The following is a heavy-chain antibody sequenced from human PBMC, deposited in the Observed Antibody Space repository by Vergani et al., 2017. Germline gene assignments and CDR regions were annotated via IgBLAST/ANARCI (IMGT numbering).Heavy chain of an antibody. CDR1: GGSFSGYY. CDR2: INHSGST. V-gene: IGHV4-34*01. CDR3: ARAGLPFYAFYMDV. D-gene: IGHD2/OR15-2a*01. J-gene: IGHJ6*03. Sequence: QVQLQQWGAGLLKPSETLSLTCAVYGGSFSGYYWSWIRQPPGKGLEWIGEINHSGSTTYNPSLKRRVIISVDTSKNQFSLKLTSVTAADTAVYFCARAGLPFYAFYMDVWGKGITVTVSS.